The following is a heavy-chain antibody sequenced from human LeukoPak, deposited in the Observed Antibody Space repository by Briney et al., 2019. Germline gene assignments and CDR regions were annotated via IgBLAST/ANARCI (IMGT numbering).Heavy chain of an antibody. D-gene: IGHD3-3*01. Sequence: GGSLRLSCAASGFTFSSYGIHWVRQAPGKGLEWVTFIGYDGRNKYYADSVKGRFTISRDNAKNSLYLQMNSLRAEDTAVYYCARYSDYDFWSGYQYYYMDVWGKGTTVTVSS. CDR3: ARYSDYDFWSGYQYYYMDV. J-gene: IGHJ6*03. CDR1: GFTFSSYG. CDR2: IGYDGRNK. V-gene: IGHV3-33*01.